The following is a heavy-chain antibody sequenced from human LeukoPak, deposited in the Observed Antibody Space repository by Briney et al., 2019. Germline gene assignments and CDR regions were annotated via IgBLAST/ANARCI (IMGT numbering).Heavy chain of an antibody. D-gene: IGHD3-10*01. J-gene: IGHJ6*03. Sequence: SETLSLTCTVSGGSISSSSYYWGWIRQPPGKGLEWIGSIYYSGSTNYNPSLKGRVTISVDTSKNQFSLKLSSVTAADTAVYYCARVPDYYGSGFGYYYYMDVWGKGTTVTVSS. CDR2: IYYSGST. CDR3: ARVPDYYGSGFGYYYYMDV. CDR1: GGSISSSSYY. V-gene: IGHV4-39*07.